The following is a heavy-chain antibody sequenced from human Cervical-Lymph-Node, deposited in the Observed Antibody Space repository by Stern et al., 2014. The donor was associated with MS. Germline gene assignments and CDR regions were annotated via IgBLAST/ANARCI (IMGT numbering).Heavy chain of an antibody. V-gene: IGHV2-5*02. CDR1: GFSLSTSGVG. Sequence: QVTLKESGPTLVKPTQTLTLTCTFSGFSLSTSGVGVGWIRQPPGKALEWLALLFWDDDKRYSPSLKSRLTIPKDTSKNQVVLTMTNMDPVDTATYYCAHGGGYCSGGSCYSYYFDYWGQGTLVTVSS. CDR3: AHGGGYCSGGSCYSYYFDY. CDR2: LFWDDDK. D-gene: IGHD2-15*01. J-gene: IGHJ4*02.